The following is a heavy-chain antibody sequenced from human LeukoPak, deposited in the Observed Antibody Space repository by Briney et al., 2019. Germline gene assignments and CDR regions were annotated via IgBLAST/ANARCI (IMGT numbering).Heavy chain of an antibody. D-gene: IGHD5-18*01. Sequence: GASVKVSCRASGYTFTSYGISWVRQAPGQGLEWMEWISAYNGNTNYAQKLQGRATMTTDTSTSTAYMELRSLRSDDTAVYYCARDRIQLWSGYWYFDLWGRGTLVTVSS. CDR1: GYTFTSYG. CDR3: ARDRIQLWSGYWYFDL. V-gene: IGHV1-18*04. J-gene: IGHJ2*01. CDR2: ISAYNGNT.